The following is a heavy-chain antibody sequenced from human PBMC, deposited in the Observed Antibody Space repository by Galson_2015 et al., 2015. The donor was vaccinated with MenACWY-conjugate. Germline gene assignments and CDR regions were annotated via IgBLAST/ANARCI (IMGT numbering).Heavy chain of an antibody. CDR1: GYIFTNYA. D-gene: IGHD2-8*01. CDR3: ATWTIGGFDIHRYFYAVMGV. J-gene: IGHJ6*02. V-gene: IGHV1-3*03. CDR2: INVGNGNT. Sequence: SVKVSCKASGYIFTNYAMHWVRQAPGQGLEWMGWINVGNGNTKYSEAVEGRITITRDTSASIVYMDLSSLRFEDTAVYYCATWTIGGFDIHRYFYAVMGVWGQATPVIVSS.